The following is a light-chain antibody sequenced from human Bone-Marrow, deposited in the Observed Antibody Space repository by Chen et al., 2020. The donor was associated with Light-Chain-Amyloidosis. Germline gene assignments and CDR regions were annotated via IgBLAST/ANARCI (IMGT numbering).Light chain of an antibody. CDR1: SGSVATNH. J-gene: IGLJ3*02. CDR3: QSYQGGRQGV. Sequence: NFMLTQPHSVSESPGKTVIISCTRRSGSVATNHVQWYQRRPGSSPTTVICEDDQRPSGVPERFSGSIDRSSHSASLTISGLKTEDEADYHCQSYQGGRQGVFGGGTKLTVL. CDR2: EDD. V-gene: IGLV6-57*01.